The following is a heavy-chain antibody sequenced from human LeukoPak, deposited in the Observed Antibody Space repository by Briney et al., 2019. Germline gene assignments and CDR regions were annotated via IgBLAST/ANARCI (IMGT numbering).Heavy chain of an antibody. D-gene: IGHD5-24*01. J-gene: IGHJ5*02. V-gene: IGHV3-11*01. CDR3: ARDRQFKLHDP. CDR2: ISTSGDTV. CDR1: GFTFTDYY. Sequence: EGSLRLSCTASGFTFTDYYMTWIRQAPGKGLEWLSYISTSGDTVSYADSVKGRFTISRDNAKNTLYLQIASLRAEDTAIYFCARDRQFKLHDPWGQGILVTVSS.